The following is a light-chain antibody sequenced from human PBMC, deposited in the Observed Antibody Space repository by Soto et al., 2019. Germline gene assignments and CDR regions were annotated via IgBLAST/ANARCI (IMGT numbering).Light chain of an antibody. CDR2: KVS. CDR1: QSLVHSDGNTY. V-gene: IGKV2-24*01. Sequence: DIVLTQTPLSSPVTLGQPASISCRSSQSLVHSDGNTYLSWFHQRPGQPPRLLIDKVSNRSSGVPDRFSGSGAGTDFTLKINRVEAEDVGIYFCMQATQYRPYTFGQGTKLEIK. CDR3: MQATQYRPYT. J-gene: IGKJ2*01.